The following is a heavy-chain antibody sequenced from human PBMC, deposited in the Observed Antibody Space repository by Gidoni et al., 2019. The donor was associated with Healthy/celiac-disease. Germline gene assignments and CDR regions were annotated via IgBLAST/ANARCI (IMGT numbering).Heavy chain of an antibody. D-gene: IGHD6-6*01. J-gene: IGHJ3*02. V-gene: IGHV1-46*03. CDR1: GYTFPSYY. Sequence: QVQLVQSGAEVKKPGASVKVSCKASGYTFPSYYMHWVRQAPGQGLEWMGIINPSGGSTSYAQKFQGRVTMTRDTSTSTVYMELSSLRSEDTAVYYCAILRKRTIAARPGDAFDIWGQGTMVTVSS. CDR2: INPSGGST. CDR3: AILRKRTIAARPGDAFDI.